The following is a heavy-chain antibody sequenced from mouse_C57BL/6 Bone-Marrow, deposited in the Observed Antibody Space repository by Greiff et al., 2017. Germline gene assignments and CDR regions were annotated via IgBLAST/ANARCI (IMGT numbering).Heavy chain of an antibody. D-gene: IGHD1-1*01. CDR3: TRITTVVYYYAMDY. CDR2: ISSGGDYI. CDR1: GFTFSSYA. J-gene: IGHJ4*01. Sequence: EVMLVESGEGLVKPGGSLKLSCAASGFTFSSYAMSWVRQTPEKRLEWVAYISSGGDYIYYADTVTGRFTISRDNARNTLYLQMSRLKSEDTAMYYCTRITTVVYYYAMDYWGQGTSVTVSS. V-gene: IGHV5-9-1*02.